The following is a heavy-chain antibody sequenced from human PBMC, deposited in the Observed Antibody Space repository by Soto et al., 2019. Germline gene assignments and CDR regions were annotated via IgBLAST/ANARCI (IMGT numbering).Heavy chain of an antibody. V-gene: IGHV3-23*01. D-gene: IGHD2-8*02. CDR1: GFTFSTYD. CDR3: RCPGPEGWATGGGRYGWVGRRSCGPGLGRTGGTE. CDR2: ISDSGDRT. J-gene: IGHJ1*01. Sequence: GGSLRLSCAASGFTFSTYDMRWVRQAPGKGLEWVSAISDSGDRTHYADSVKGRFTNSRDNAQNSLYLKMNSLRAEDTAVNDGRCPGPEGWATGGGRYGWVGRRSCGPGLGRTGGTE.